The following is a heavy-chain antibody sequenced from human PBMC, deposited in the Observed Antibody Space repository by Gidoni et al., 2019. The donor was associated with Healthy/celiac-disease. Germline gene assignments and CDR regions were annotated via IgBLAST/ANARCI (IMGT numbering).Heavy chain of an antibody. Sequence: LHLQASGPGLVKPSETLSLTCPGSGCSISSSSYSWGWIRQPPGKGLEWIGSIYYSGSTYYNPSLKSRVTISVDTSKNQFSLKLSSVTAADTAVYYCARIIVGAHGGFDYWGQGTLVTVSS. V-gene: IGHV4-39*07. CDR3: ARIIVGAHGGFDY. J-gene: IGHJ4*02. CDR1: GCSISSSSYS. CDR2: IYYSGST. D-gene: IGHD1-26*01.